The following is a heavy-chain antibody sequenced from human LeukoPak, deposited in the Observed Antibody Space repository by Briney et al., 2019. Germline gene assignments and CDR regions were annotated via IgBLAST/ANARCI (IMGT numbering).Heavy chain of an antibody. CDR2: INHSGST. CDR1: GGSFSGYY. CDR3: AREADGSGSFDY. V-gene: IGHV4-34*01. D-gene: IGHD3-10*01. Sequence: PSETLSLTCAVYGGSFSGYYWSWIRQPPGKGLEWIGEINHSGSTSYNPSLKSRVTISVDTSRNQFSLKLSSVTAADTAVYYCAREADGSGSFDYWGQGTLVTVSS. J-gene: IGHJ4*02.